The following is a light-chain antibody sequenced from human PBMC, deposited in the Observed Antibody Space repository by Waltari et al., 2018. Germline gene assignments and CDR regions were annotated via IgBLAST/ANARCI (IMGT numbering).Light chain of an antibody. Sequence: DIVMTPSPDSLAVSLGARATINCTSSQSVLYSSNNKSYLSWFQQKPGQPPKLLFYWASTRESGVPGRFSGGGSGTEFTLTISNLQAEDVAVYCCQQYYAAPWTFGQGTMVEIK. CDR3: QQYYAAPWT. CDR1: QSVLYSSNNKSY. CDR2: WAS. J-gene: IGKJ1*01. V-gene: IGKV4-1*01.